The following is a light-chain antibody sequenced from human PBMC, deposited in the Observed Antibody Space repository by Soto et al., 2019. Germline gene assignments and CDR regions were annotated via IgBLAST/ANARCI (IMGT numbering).Light chain of an antibody. CDR2: GAS. J-gene: IGKJ2*01. CDR1: QSVSSN. CDR3: QQYNNWLYT. Sequence: EIVMTQSPATLSVSPGARATLSCRASQSVSSNLAWYPQNPGQAPRLLIYGASTRATGIPARFSGSGSGTEFTLTISSLQSEDFAVYYCQQYNNWLYTFGQGTKLEIK. V-gene: IGKV3-15*01.